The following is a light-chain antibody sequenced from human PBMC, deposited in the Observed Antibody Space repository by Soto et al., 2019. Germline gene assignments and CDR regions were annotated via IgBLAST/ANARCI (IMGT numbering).Light chain of an antibody. CDR3: SSYTSSNTFDV. J-gene: IGLJ1*01. CDR2: RVS. CDR1: SSDVGGYYY. Sequence: QSALTQPASVSGSPGQSITISCTGTSSDVGGYYYVSWYQHHPGKAPKLMIYRVSNRPSGVSNRFSGSKSGNTASLTISGLQAEDEADYYCSSYTSSNTFDVFGTGTKVTVL. V-gene: IGLV2-14*01.